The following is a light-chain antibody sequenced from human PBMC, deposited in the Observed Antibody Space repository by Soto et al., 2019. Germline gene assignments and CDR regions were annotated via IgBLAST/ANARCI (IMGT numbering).Light chain of an antibody. CDR1: QSVLYSSNNRNY. CDR2: WAS. J-gene: IGKJ4*01. CDR3: QQRSNWPT. V-gene: IGKV4-1*01. Sequence: DIVMTQSPDSLAVSLGERATINCKSSQSVLYSSNNRNYLAWYQQKPGRPPKLLIYWASTRESGVPDRFSGSGSGTDLTLTISSLEPEDFAVYYCQQRSNWPTFGGGTKVDIK.